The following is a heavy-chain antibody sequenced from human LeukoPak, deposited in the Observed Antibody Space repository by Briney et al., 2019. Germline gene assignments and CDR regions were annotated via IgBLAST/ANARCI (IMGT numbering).Heavy chain of an antibody. CDR2: ISYDGSNK. D-gene: IGHD6-19*01. V-gene: IGHV3-30*18. CDR3: AKDYGSGWYFDY. Sequence: GGSLRLSCAASGFTFSSYGMHWVRQAPGKGLEWVAVISYDGSNKYYADSVKGRFTISRDNSKNTLYLQMNSLRAEDTAMYYCAKDYGSGWYFDYWGQGTLVTVSS. J-gene: IGHJ4*02. CDR1: GFTFSSYG.